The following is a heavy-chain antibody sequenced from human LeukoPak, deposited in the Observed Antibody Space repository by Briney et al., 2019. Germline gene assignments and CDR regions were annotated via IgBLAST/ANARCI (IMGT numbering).Heavy chain of an antibody. D-gene: IGHD3-9*01. J-gene: IGHJ4*02. CDR3: ARDSSRRPQNYDIATSFSTGY. CDR2: INPKIGGT. V-gene: IGHV1-2*02. CDR1: GYTFTDYY. Sequence: ASVKVSCKASGYTFTDYYIHWVRQAPGQGLEWMGWINPKIGGTNYAQRFQGRVSMTSDTSITTAYMELRRVTSDDTAVYYCARDSSRRPQNYDIATSFSTGYWGQGTLVTVSS.